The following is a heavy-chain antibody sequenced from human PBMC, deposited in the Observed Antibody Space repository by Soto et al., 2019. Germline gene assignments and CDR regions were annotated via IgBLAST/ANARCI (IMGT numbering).Heavy chain of an antibody. V-gene: IGHV3-21*01. CDR1: GFTFSSYS. D-gene: IGHD3-22*01. CDR3: ARSFSYYYDSSGVTHFDY. CDR2: ISSSSSYI. Sequence: GGSLRLSCAASGFTFSSYSMNWVRQAPGKGLEWVSSISSSSSYIYYADSVKGRFTISRDNAKNSLYLQMNSLRAEDTAVYYCARSFSYYYDSSGVTHFDYWGQGTLVTVSS. J-gene: IGHJ4*02.